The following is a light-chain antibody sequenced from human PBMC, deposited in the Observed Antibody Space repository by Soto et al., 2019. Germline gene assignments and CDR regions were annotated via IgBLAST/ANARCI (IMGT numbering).Light chain of an antibody. V-gene: IGKV1-12*01. Sequence: DIQMTQSPSSVSASVGDRVTITCRASQGISSWLAWYQQKPGKAPKLLIYGASSWQSGVPSRFSGSGSGTDFALTIPSLQAEDSATYYCQQANTVPPWTFGQGTKVEIK. J-gene: IGKJ1*01. CDR2: GAS. CDR1: QGISSW. CDR3: QQANTVPPWT.